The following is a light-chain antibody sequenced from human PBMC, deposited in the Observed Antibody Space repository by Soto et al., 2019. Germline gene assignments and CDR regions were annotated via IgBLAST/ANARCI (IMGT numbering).Light chain of an antibody. CDR2: GAS. Sequence: ETVTTQSPATLSVSPGERAALSCRTIQSVSSNFAWYQQKPGQAPRLVIYGASTSATGTPARFRRTGYGTEVTLATSSLQSEDFARYHCRQYNNSTPMTSGQGARLEI. J-gene: IGKJ5*01. V-gene: IGKV3D-15*01. CDR3: RQYNNSTPMT. CDR1: QSVSSN.